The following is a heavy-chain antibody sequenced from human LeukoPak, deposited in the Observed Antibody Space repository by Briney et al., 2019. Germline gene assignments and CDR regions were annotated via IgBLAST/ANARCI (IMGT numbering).Heavy chain of an antibody. CDR1: GFTFSTHA. Sequence: GGSLRLSCAASGFTFSTHALSWVRQAPGKGLEWVSAISDSGYWRFHADSVKGRFAISRDNSKNTVFLQMNSLRAEDTAVYYCAKGGLMYDYSFGDWGQGTLVTVSS. D-gene: IGHD3-16*01. CDR2: ISDSGYWR. J-gene: IGHJ4*02. CDR3: AKGGLMYDYSFGD. V-gene: IGHV3-23*01.